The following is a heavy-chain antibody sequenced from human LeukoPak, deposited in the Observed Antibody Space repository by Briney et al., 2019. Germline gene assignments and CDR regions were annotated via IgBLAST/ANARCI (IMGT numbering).Heavy chain of an antibody. Sequence: SETLSLTCTVSGGSISSYYWSWIRQPPGKGLEWIGYIYYSGSTNYNPSLKSRVTISVDTSKNQFSLKLSSVTAADTAVYYCARHPYPLLPPFDIGAQGTMLTVSS. CDR3: ARHPYPLLPPFDI. CDR1: GGSISSYY. V-gene: IGHV4-59*08. CDR2: IYYSGST. J-gene: IGHJ3*02.